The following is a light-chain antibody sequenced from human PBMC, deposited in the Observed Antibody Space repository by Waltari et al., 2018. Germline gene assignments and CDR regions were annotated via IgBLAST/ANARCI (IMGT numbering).Light chain of an antibody. Sequence: DIVLTQSPATLSLSPGERATLSCRASQSVSQYLAWYQQKPGQAPRLLIYDASNRATGIPARFSGSGSGTDFTFTISSLETEDSAVYYCQQRRTWPLTFGGGTKVEIK. CDR2: DAS. J-gene: IGKJ4*01. V-gene: IGKV3-11*01. CDR1: QSVSQY. CDR3: QQRRTWPLT.